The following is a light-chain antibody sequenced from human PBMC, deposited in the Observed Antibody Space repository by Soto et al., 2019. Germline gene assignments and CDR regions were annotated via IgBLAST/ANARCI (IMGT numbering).Light chain of an antibody. CDR1: QTVSTY. CDR3: QQRGNWPPT. J-gene: IGKJ2*01. CDR2: DTS. Sequence: ETVLTQSPATLSFSPGDRATLSCRASQTVSTYLAWYQQKPGQSPRLLISDTSKRATGIPARFSGSGSGTDFTLTISRLEPEDFATYYCQQRGNWPPTCGQGTKLEI. V-gene: IGKV3-11*01.